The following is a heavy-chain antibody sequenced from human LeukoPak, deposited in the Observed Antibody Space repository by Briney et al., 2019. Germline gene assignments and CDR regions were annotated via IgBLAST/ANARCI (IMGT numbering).Heavy chain of an antibody. V-gene: IGHV3-21*01. J-gene: IGHJ4*02. Sequence: GGSLRLSCAASGFTFSSYSMNWVRQAPGKGLEWVSSISSSSSYIYYADSVKGRFTISRDNAKNSPYLQMNSLRAEDTAVYYCWTYYYDSSGPHFDYWGQGTLVTVSS. CDR1: GFTFSSYS. CDR3: WTYYYDSSGPHFDY. CDR2: ISSSSSYI. D-gene: IGHD3-22*01.